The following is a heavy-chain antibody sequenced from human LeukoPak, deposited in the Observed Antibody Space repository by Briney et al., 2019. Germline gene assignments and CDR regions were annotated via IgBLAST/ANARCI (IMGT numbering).Heavy chain of an antibody. D-gene: IGHD3-9*01. V-gene: IGHV1-69*01. CDR1: GGTFSSYA. J-gene: IGHJ4*02. CDR2: IIPIFGTA. CDR3: AKGSSVLRYSDWLPPKGGYFDY. Sequence: SVKVSCKASGGTFSSYAISWVRQAPGQGLEWMGGIIPIFGTANYAQKFQGRVTITADESTSTAYMELSSLRAEDTAVYYCAKGSSVLRYSDWLPPKGGYFDYWGQGTLVTVSS.